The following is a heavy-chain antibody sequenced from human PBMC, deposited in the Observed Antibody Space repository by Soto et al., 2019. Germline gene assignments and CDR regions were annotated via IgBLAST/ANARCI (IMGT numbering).Heavy chain of an antibody. Sequence: SETLCLTCTVSGDSFSSVAFHWAWLRRPPGKGLGWIGYCFNGGSTYCRPSHESRMHMSRDATRNHYSLRLTSVTAEDTAVYFCARAPVGMDTISYFDYWGQGKLVTVSS. CDR3: ARAPVGMDTISYFDY. CDR2: CFNGGST. CDR1: GDSFSSVAFH. J-gene: IGHJ4*02. V-gene: IGHV4-30-4*01.